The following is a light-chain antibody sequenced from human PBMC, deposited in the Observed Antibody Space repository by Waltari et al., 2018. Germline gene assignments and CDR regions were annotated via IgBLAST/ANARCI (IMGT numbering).Light chain of an antibody. CDR2: EVS. V-gene: IGLV2-8*01. CDR1: SSDVGVYNY. J-gene: IGLJ2*01. Sequence: QSALTQPPSASGSPGQSVTISCTGTSSDVGVYNYVSWYQQHPGKAPKLMIYEVSKRPSGVPDRFSGSKSGNTASLTGSGLQAEDEADYYCTSYASSNSVVFGGGTKLTVL. CDR3: TSYASSNSVV.